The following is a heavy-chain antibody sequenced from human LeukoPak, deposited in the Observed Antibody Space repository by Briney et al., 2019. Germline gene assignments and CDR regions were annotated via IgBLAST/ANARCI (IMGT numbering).Heavy chain of an antibody. V-gene: IGHV3-30*04. CDR3: ARDRNIAAAGYDMDV. Sequence: GGSLRLSCAASGFTFSSYPLHWVRQAPGKGLEWVAVISNDGRDKHNADSVKGRFTISRDNSKNTVYLQMNSLRVEDTGVYYCARDRNIAAAGYDMDVWGKGTTVTASS. CDR1: GFTFSSYP. J-gene: IGHJ6*03. CDR2: ISNDGRDK. D-gene: IGHD6-13*01.